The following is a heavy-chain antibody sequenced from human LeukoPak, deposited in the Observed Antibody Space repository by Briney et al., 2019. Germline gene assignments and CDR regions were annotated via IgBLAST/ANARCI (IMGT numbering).Heavy chain of an antibody. V-gene: IGHV4-34*01. CDR3: ARRKGSRYSSGWSDY. CDR2: INHSGST. D-gene: IGHD6-19*01. CDR1: GGSFSDYY. Sequence: PSETLSLTCAVYGGSFSDYYWRWIGQPPGKGLEWMGEINHSGSTNYIPSLKSRVTISVAPYKNQFSLKLSSVTAADTAVYYCARRKGSRYSSGWSDYWGQGTLVTVSS. J-gene: IGHJ4*02.